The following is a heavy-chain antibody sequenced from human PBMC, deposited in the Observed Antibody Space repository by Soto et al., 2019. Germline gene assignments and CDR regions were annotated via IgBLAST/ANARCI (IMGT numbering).Heavy chain of an antibody. CDR1: GFTFSSYA. V-gene: IGHV3-23*01. D-gene: IGHD6-13*01. J-gene: IGHJ4*02. CDR3: AKDPWSSSWYELKYYFDY. CDR2: ISGSGGST. Sequence: PGGSLRLSCAASGFTFSSYAMSWVRQAPGKGLEWVSAISGSGGSTYYADSVKGRFTISRDNSKNTLYLQMNSLRAEDTAVYYCAKDPWSSSWYELKYYFDYWGQGTLVTVSS.